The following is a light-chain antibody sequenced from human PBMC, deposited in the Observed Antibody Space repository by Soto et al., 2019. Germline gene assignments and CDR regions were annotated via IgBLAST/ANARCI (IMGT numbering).Light chain of an antibody. CDR1: SSDVGGYNS. CDR2: EVS. J-gene: IGLJ2*01. CDR3: GSYTSTSAWV. Sequence: QSVLTQPASVSGSPGQSITISCTGTSSDVGGYNSVSWFQQHPGKAPQLIIYEVSNRPSGVSNRFSGSKSGNTASLTISGLQADDETDYYCGSYTSTSAWVFGGGTKVTVL. V-gene: IGLV2-14*01.